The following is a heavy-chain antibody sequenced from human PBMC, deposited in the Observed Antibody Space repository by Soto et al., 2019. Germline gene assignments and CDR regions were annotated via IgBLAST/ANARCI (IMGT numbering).Heavy chain of an antibody. CDR2: ISSSSSYT. J-gene: IGHJ4*02. D-gene: IGHD6-13*01. V-gene: IGHV3-11*06. Sequence: GGSLRLSCAASGFTFSDYYMSWIRQAPGKGLEWVSYISSSSSYTNYADSVKGRFTISRDNAKNSLYLQMNSLRAEDTAVYYCAHFPTYSSSWYILWGQGTLVTVSS. CDR1: GFTFSDYY. CDR3: AHFPTYSSSWYIL.